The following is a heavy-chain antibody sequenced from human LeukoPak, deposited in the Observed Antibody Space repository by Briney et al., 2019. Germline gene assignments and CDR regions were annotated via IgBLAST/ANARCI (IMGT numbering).Heavy chain of an antibody. J-gene: IGHJ6*02. V-gene: IGHV3-23*01. Sequence: PGGSPRLSCAASGFTFSSYAMSWVRQAPGKGLEWVSAISGSGGGTYYADAMKGRFSISRDNAKNSMYLQMSSLRAEDTAVYFCARARGPAYYYGLDVWGQGTTVTVSS. D-gene: IGHD3-10*01. CDR3: ARARGPAYYYGLDV. CDR1: GFTFSSYA. CDR2: ISGSGGGT.